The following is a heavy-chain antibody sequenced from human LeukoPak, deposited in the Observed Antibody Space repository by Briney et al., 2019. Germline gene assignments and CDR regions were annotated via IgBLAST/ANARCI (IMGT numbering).Heavy chain of an antibody. D-gene: IGHD3-16*02. Sequence: HPGGSLRLSCAASGFTFSNYDIHWVRQVTGKRLEWVSSIDTAGNTYYADSVKGRFILSRENVKTSVYLQMDSLGAGDTAVYYCTRERVGVGRLSDLDYWGQGTLVTVSS. CDR2: IDTAGNT. J-gene: IGHJ4*02. CDR1: GFTFSNYD. CDR3: TRERVGVGRLSDLDY. V-gene: IGHV3-13*04.